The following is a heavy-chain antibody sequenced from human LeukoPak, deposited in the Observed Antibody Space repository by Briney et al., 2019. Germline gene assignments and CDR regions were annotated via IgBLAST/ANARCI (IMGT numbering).Heavy chain of an antibody. CDR2: INIYGINT. D-gene: IGHD3-16*01. CDR1: GCTFRRSW. V-gene: IGHV3-74*01. CDR3: TRGGGDTLVDY. Sequence: GGSLRLSCTASGCTFRRSWMHWVRHAPRKGLVLVSRINIYGINTNYADSVKSRFTTSTDNAKNTLYLQMNSRRGEDAVLYYCTRGGGDTLVDYGGQGTLVTVSS. J-gene: IGHJ4*02.